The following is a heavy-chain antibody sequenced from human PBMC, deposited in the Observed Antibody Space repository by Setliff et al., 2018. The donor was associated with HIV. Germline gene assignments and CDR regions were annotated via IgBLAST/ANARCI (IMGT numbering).Heavy chain of an antibody. CDR3: ATGAKNDFWDDPVPNPFDF. D-gene: IGHD3-3*01. V-gene: IGHV4-39*02. J-gene: IGHJ3*01. Sequence: SETLSLTCTVSGASINSGYDYWVWIRQPPGKGLQWIGSIYNSASTYYSPSLKRRVIMSVDTSKNRFSLRLSSVSAADTAVYYCATGAKNDFWDDPVPNPFDFWGQGTMVTVSS. CDR1: GASINSGYDY. CDR2: IYNSAST.